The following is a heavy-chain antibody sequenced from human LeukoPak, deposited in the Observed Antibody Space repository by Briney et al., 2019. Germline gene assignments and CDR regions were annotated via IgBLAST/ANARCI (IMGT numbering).Heavy chain of an antibody. CDR3: ARVVAVAGTGVGAGMDV. CDR2: IYSGGST. CDR1: GFTVSSNY. V-gene: IGHV3-66*01. Sequence: GRSLRLSCAASGFTVSSNYMSCVRQAPGKGLEWVSVIYSGGSTYYADSVKGRFTISRDNSKNTLYLQMNSLRAEDTAVYYCARVVAVAGTGVGAGMDVWGQGTTVTVSS. J-gene: IGHJ6*02. D-gene: IGHD6-19*01.